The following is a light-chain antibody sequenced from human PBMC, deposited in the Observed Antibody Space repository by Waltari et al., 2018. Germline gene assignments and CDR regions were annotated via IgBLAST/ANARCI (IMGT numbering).Light chain of an antibody. CDR2: GAS. J-gene: IGKJ2*01. CDR1: QSFSSN. Sequence: EIVMTQSPATLSVSPGERATTSCRASQSFSSNLAWYQQQPGQAPRLLIYGASTRATGIPARFSGSGSGTEFTLTISSLQSEDFAVYYCQQYNNWPRTFGQGTKLEIK. CDR3: QQYNNWPRT. V-gene: IGKV3-15*01.